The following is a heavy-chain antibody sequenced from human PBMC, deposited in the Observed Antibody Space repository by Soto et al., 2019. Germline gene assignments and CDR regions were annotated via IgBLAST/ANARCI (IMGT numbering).Heavy chain of an antibody. V-gene: IGHV1-2*04. CDR3: ARGGEIQLWLRGYYGMDV. J-gene: IGHJ6*02. CDR1: GYTFSSYT. CDR2: INPNSGGT. D-gene: IGHD5-18*01. Sequence: ASVKVSCKASGYTFSSYTISWVRQAPGQGLEWMGWINPNSGGTNYAQKFQGWVTMTRDTSISTAYMELSRLRSDDTAVYYCARGGEIQLWLRGYYGMDVWGQGTTVTVSS.